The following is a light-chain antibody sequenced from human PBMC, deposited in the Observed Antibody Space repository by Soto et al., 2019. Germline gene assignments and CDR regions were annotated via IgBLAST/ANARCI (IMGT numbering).Light chain of an antibody. V-gene: IGKV1-5*03. CDR3: QHYNRYSEA. CDR2: KAS. Sequence: DIQMTQSPSTLSVSVGDVFTITCRASQTISSWLAWYQQKPGKAPKLLIYKASTLKSGVPSRFSGSGSGTEFTLTISSLQPDDFATYYCQHYNRYSEAFGQGTKVDIK. CDR1: QTISSW. J-gene: IGKJ1*01.